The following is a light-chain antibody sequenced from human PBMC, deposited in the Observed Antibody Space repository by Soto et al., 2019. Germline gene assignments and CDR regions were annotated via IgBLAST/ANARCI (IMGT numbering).Light chain of an antibody. CDR1: QGISTY. Sequence: IQLTQSPSSLSASVGDRVTITCRASQGISTYLAWYQQSPGKAPKLLIYAASSLQRGVPSRFSGSGSGTEFPLTRSSLQSEDFATYHCQQLNSYPVTFGQGTKVEIK. CDR3: QQLNSYPVT. J-gene: IGKJ1*01. V-gene: IGKV1-9*01. CDR2: AAS.